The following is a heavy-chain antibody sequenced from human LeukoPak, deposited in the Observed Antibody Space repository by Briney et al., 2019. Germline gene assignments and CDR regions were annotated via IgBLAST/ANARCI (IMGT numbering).Heavy chain of an antibody. Sequence: SETLSLTCTVSGGSISSNYWSWIRQPAGKGLEWIGRIYGSGSTNYNPSLKSRVTMSVDTSRNQFSLKLSSVTAADTAVYYCASGYSGSWRAFDIWGQGTMVTVSS. CDR2: IYGSGST. V-gene: IGHV4-4*07. CDR3: ASGYSGSWRAFDI. D-gene: IGHD1-26*01. CDR1: GGSISSNY. J-gene: IGHJ3*02.